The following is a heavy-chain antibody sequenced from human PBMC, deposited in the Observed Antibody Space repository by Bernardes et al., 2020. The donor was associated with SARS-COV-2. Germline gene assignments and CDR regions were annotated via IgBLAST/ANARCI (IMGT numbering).Heavy chain of an antibody. CDR1: GFTFSRYW. J-gene: IGHJ4*02. CDR2: IDQDGGDK. Sequence: GGSLRLSCAASGFTFSRYWMTWVRQAPGKGLEWVANIDQDGGDKNYVDSVKGRFTISRDNAKNSLYLQMNSLRAEDAALYYCARSSPVDYWGQGILVTVSS. D-gene: IGHD6-13*01. CDR3: ARSSPVDY. V-gene: IGHV3-7*04.